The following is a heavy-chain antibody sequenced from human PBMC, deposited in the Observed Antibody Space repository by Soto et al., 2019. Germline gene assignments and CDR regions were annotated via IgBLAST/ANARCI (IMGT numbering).Heavy chain of an antibody. J-gene: IGHJ4*02. CDR2: IYGNGGGT. V-gene: IGHV3-23*01. CDR1: GFTFGTYS. Sequence: PGGSLRLSCAASGFTFGTYSMNWVRQAPGKGLEWVSGIYGNGGGTFYADPVKGRFTISRDNSRNTLYLQMNSLRAEDTAVYYCAKDVRPDGYWDLDYWGQGTPVTVSS. CDR3: AKDVRPDGYWDLDY. D-gene: IGHD5-12*01.